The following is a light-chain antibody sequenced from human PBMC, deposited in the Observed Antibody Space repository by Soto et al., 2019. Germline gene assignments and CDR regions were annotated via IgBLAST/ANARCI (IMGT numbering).Light chain of an antibody. Sequence: DIQMTQSPSTLSASVGDRVTITCRASHSISSWLAWYQQKPGKAPKLLIYKASSLESGVPSRFSGSGSGTEFTLTISSLQPDDFATYYCQQYNSYSPETFGQGTKVDNK. CDR2: KAS. J-gene: IGKJ1*01. V-gene: IGKV1-5*03. CDR1: HSISSW. CDR3: QQYNSYSPET.